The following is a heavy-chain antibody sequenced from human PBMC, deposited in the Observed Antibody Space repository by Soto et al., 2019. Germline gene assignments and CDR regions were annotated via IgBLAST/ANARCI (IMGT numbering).Heavy chain of an antibody. V-gene: IGHV4-59*01. CDR1: GGSISSYY. D-gene: IGHD6-13*01. Sequence: QVQLQESGPGLVKPSETLSLTCTVSGGSISSYYWSWIRQPPGKGLEWIGYAYYSGSTNYNPSLKNRVTISIDTSKNQFSLKLSSVTAADTAMYYCARGHSSSWYFFDYWGQGSLVTVSS. J-gene: IGHJ4*02. CDR3: ARGHSSSWYFFDY. CDR2: AYYSGST.